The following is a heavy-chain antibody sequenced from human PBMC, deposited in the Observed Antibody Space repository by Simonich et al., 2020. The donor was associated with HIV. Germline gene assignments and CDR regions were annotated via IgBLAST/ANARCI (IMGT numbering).Heavy chain of an antibody. CDR3: ARGSPQDPYYYYYYMDV. V-gene: IGHV1-18*01. CDR2: ICAYNGNT. Sequence: QVQLVQSGAEVKKPGASVKVSCKASGYIFTSYGISWVRQAPGQGLEWMGWICAYNGNTNYAQKLQGRVTMTTDTSTSTAYMELRSLRSDDTAVYYCARGSPQDPYYYYYYMDVWGKGTTVTVSS. D-gene: IGHD2-15*01. J-gene: IGHJ6*03. CDR1: GYIFTSYG.